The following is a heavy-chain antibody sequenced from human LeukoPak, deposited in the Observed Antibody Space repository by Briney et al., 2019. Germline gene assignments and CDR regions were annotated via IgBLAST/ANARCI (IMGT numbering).Heavy chain of an antibody. Sequence: GESLKISCKASGYTFTHQWIGWVRQESGSGLEWMGIIYPRDSDTRYSTSFQGHVSISADTSINTAYLEWSRLEASDTAIYYCARHSEVIGAIWGQGTLVTVSS. J-gene: IGHJ4*02. CDR1: GYTFTHQW. CDR3: ARHSEVIGAI. V-gene: IGHV5-51*01. CDR2: IYPRDSDT. D-gene: IGHD3-10*01.